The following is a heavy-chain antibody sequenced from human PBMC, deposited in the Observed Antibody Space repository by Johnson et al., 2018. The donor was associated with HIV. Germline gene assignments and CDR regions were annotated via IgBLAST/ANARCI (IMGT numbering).Heavy chain of an antibody. D-gene: IGHD3-22*01. CDR2: MSGGGGSA. CDR1: GFTFSDYY. Sequence: QVQLVESGGGLVKPGGSLRLSCAASGFTFSDYYMSWIRQAPGKGLEWVSSMSGGGGSAYYTDSVKGRFTLSRDNAKNSLYLQMSSLRAEDTAVYYCAKGIPKYDSRGYDAFDIWGQGTMVTVSS. V-gene: IGHV3-11*04. J-gene: IGHJ3*02. CDR3: AKGIPKYDSRGYDAFDI.